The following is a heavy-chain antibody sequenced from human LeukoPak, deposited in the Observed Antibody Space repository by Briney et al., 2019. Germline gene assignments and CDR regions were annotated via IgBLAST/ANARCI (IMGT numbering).Heavy chain of an antibody. D-gene: IGHD5-18*01. Sequence: GGSLRLSCAASGFTFSSDAMSWVRQAPGRGLEWVSTITGRGDKTWYADSVKGRFTISRDNSRNTLFLQMNSLRAEDTAIYYCASQPSGIQRGQWDYWGQGTLVTVSS. CDR2: ITGRGDKT. CDR1: GFTFSSDA. J-gene: IGHJ4*02. V-gene: IGHV3-23*01. CDR3: ASQPSGIQRGQWDY.